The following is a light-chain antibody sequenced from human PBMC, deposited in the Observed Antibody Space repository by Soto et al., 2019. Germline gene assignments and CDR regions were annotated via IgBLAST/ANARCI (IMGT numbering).Light chain of an antibody. CDR2: GAS. V-gene: IGKV3-20*01. CDR3: QQYGRT. CDR1: QSVSSSY. J-gene: IGKJ1*01. Sequence: EIVLTQSPGTLSLSPGERATLSCRASQSVSSSYLAWYQQKPGQAPRLLIYGASSRATGIPDRFSGSGSGTDFSLTSSRLEPEAFAVYYCQQYGRTFGQGTKVEIK.